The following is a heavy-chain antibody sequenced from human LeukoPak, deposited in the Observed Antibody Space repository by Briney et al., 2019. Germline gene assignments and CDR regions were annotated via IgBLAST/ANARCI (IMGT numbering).Heavy chain of an antibody. CDR2: ISGSGGST. CDR3: TKMTTVTTGDY. J-gene: IGHJ4*02. CDR1: GFTFSSYA. Sequence: GGSLRLSCAASGFTFSSYAMSWVRQAPGKGLEWVSAISGSGGSTYYADSVKGRFTISRDNSKKTLYLQMNSLRAEDTAVYYCTKMTTVTTGDYWGQGTLVTVSS. D-gene: IGHD4-17*01. V-gene: IGHV3-23*01.